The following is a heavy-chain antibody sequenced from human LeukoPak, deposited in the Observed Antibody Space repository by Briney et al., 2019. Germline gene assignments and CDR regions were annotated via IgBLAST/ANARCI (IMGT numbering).Heavy chain of an antibody. Sequence: SQTLSVTCTLAGGSISRYCWSWIRQPPPNRLYWIWFSYYSGSTNYNPSLKSRVTISVDTSKNQFSLKLSSVTAADTAVYYCARDRRDGPGPGSWFDPWGQGTLVTVSS. V-gene: IGHV4-59*01. CDR2: SYYSGST. CDR1: GGSISRYC. D-gene: IGHD5-24*01. CDR3: ARDRRDGPGPGSWFDP. J-gene: IGHJ5*02.